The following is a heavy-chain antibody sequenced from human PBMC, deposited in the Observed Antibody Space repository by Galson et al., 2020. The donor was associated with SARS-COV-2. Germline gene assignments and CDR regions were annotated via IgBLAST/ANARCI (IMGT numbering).Heavy chain of an antibody. CDR1: GGSITSDY. D-gene: IGHD3-22*01. V-gene: IGHV4-59*01. CDR3: ARDHPYYYGPSGYHPSYGLDV. J-gene: IGHJ6*02. Sequence: SETLSLTCTVSGGSITSDYWNWIRQPPGKGLEWIGSIYYSGSTNYNSSLKSRVTISLDTSKNQFSLKLNSATAADTAVYFCARDHPYYYGPSGYHPSYGLDVWGQGTTITVAS. CDR2: IYYSGST.